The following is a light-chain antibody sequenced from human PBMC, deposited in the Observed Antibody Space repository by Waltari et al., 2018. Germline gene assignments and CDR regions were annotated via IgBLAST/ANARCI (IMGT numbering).Light chain of an antibody. CDR3: CSYAGSHTWV. V-gene: IGLV2-11*01. CDR1: SNHVGSYRY. CDR2: DVT. J-gene: IGLJ3*02. Sequence: QSALTQPRSVSGSPGQSVTLSCTGSSNHVGSYRYVSWFQQYPGKAPKLIIHDVTTRPSGVPDRFSGSKSDNTAYLTISGLQAGDEADYYCCSYAGSHTWVFGGGTTLTVL.